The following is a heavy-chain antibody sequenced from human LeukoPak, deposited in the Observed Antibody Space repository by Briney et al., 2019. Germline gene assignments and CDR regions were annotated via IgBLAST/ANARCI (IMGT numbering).Heavy chain of an antibody. V-gene: IGHV3-48*04. CDR3: TTFGRYSGSLDY. CDR1: GFTFSSYW. J-gene: IGHJ4*02. Sequence: PGGSLRLSCAASGFTFSSYWMNWVRQAPGKGLEWVSYISSSGSTIYYADSVKGRFTISRDNAKNSLYLQMNSLRAEDTAVYYCTTFGRYSGSLDYCGQRALVSASS. D-gene: IGHD1-26*01. CDR2: ISSSGSTI.